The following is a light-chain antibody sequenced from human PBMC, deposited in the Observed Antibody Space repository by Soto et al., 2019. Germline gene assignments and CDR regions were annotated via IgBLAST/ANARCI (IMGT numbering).Light chain of an antibody. CDR1: SSSKW. V-gene: IGKV1-5*01. Sequence: DIQMTQSPSTLAASVGDTVTMTCRSSSKWLDWYQKKPGKAPKLLIYDVSNLERGVPPRFSGSTSGAESTLTITGLQPDDLGTYYCQHTADFTFGQGTKVEIK. J-gene: IGKJ2*01. CDR3: QHTADFT. CDR2: DVS.